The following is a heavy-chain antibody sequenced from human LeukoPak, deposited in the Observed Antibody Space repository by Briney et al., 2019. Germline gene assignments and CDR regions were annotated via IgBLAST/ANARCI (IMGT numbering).Heavy chain of an antibody. CDR2: IYYSGST. V-gene: IGHV4-59*12. J-gene: IGHJ4*02. Sequence: SETLSLTCTVSGGSISSYYWSWIRQPPGKGLEWIGYIYYSGSTNYNPSLKSRVTISVDTSKNQFSLKLSSVTAADTAVYYCARVPPGGSGLQRANYFDYWGQGTLVTVSS. CDR3: ARVPPGGSGLQRANYFDY. CDR1: GGSISSYY. D-gene: IGHD2-15*01.